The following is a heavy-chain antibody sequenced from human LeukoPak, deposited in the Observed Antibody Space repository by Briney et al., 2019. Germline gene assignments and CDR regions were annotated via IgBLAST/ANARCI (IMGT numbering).Heavy chain of an antibody. CDR2: ISSNGGST. D-gene: IGHD3-10*02. J-gene: IGHJ6*04. V-gene: IGHV3-64*01. CDR1: GFTFSSYA. Sequence: GGSLRLSCAASGFTFSSYAMHWVRQAPGKGLEYVSAISSNGGSTYYANSVKGRFTISRDNSKNTLYLQMNSLRAEDTAVYYCAELGIAMIGGVWGKGTTVTISS. CDR3: AELGIAMIGGV.